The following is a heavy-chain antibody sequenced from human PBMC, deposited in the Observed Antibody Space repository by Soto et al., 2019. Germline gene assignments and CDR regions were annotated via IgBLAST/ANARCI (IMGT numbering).Heavy chain of an antibody. J-gene: IGHJ6*02. Sequence: SETLSLTCTVSGGSISSGDYYWSWIRQPPGKGLEWIGYIYYSGSTYYNPSLKSRVTISVDTSKNQFSLKLRSVTAADTAVYYCARGSTVTDYYYYGMDVWGQGTTVTVSS. D-gene: IGHD4-4*01. CDR2: IYYSGST. CDR3: ARGSTVTDYYYYGMDV. V-gene: IGHV4-61*08. CDR1: GGSISSGDYY.